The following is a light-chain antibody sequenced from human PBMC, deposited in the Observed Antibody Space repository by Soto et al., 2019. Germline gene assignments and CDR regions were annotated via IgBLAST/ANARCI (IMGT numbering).Light chain of an antibody. V-gene: IGLV2-14*01. Sequence: QSVLTQPASVSGSPGQSITISCTGTSSDVGGYNYVSWYQQHPGKAPKLMIYEVSDRPSGVSDRFSGSKSGKTAALTISGFQSEDEADYYCSTYTSRSLSVFGTGTKLTAL. CDR2: EVS. CDR3: STYTSRSLSV. J-gene: IGLJ1*01. CDR1: SSDVGGYNY.